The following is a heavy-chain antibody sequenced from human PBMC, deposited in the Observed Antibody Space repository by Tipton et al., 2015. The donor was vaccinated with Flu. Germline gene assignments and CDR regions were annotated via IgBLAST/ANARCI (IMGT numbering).Heavy chain of an antibody. J-gene: IGHJ4*02. CDR1: GGSISSGSYY. CDR2: IYTSGST. CDR3: VRGRAAAGFRGFDY. V-gene: IGHV4-61*02. Sequence: TLSLTCTVSGGSISSGSYYWSWIRQPAGKGLEWIGRIYTSGSTNYNSSLKSRVTISVDTSKNQFSLKLSSVTAADTAVYYCVRGRAAAGFRGFDYWGQGTLVTVSS. D-gene: IGHD3-16*01.